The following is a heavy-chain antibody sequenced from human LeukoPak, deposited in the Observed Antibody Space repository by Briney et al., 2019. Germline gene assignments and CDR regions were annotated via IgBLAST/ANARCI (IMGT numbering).Heavy chain of an antibody. V-gene: IGHV3-23*01. CDR2: ISGSGGST. J-gene: IGHJ4*02. CDR3: AKASSSWYLDFDY. D-gene: IGHD6-13*01. CDR1: GFTVSSNY. Sequence: GGSLRLSCAASGFTVSSNYMSWVRQAPGKGLEWVSAISGSGGSTYYADSVKGRFTISRDNSKNTLYLQMNSLRAEDTAVYYCAKASSSWYLDFDYWGQGTLVTVSS.